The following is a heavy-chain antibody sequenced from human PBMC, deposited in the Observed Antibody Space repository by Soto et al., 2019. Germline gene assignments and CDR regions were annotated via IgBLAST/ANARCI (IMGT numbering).Heavy chain of an antibody. D-gene: IGHD3-10*01. CDR1: EFTFSNAW. CDR2: IKSNSDGGTT. J-gene: IGHJ4*02. V-gene: IGHV3-15*01. Sequence: EVQLVESGGGLVKPGGSLRLSCAASEFTFSNAWVTWVRQAPGKGLEWVGRIKSNSDGGTTDYAAPVKGRFTISRDDSRNTLYLQMNSLKVEDTAIYYCTTGFRWFGEFWGQGTLVTFSS. CDR3: TTGFRWFGEF.